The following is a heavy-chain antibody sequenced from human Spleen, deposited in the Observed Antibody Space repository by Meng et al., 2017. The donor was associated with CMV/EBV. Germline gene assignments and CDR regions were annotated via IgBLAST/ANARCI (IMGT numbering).Heavy chain of an antibody. V-gene: IGHV1-18*01. Sequence: ASVKVSCKASGYTFTSYDINWVRQAPGQGLEWMGWISGYTGKTTYAQKLQGRVTMTTDASTSTAYMELRSLKSDDTALYYCARDDYDLDRYAFDIWDQGTMVTVSS. CDR1: GYTFTSYD. CDR3: ARDDYDLDRYAFDI. CDR2: ISGYTGKT. J-gene: IGHJ3*02. D-gene: IGHD4-17*01.